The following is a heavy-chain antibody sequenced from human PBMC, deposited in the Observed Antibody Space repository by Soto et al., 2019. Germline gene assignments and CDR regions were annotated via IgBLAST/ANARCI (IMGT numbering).Heavy chain of an antibody. CDR2: IYYSGST. V-gene: IGHV4-59*01. Sequence: SETLSLTCTVSGGSISSYYWSWIRQPPGKGLEWIGYIYYSGSTNYNPSLKSRVTISVDTSKNQFSLKLSSVTAADTAVYYCARYGEDFYYFMDVWGQGTTVT. CDR3: ARYGEDFYYFMDV. CDR1: GGSISSYY. J-gene: IGHJ6*03. D-gene: IGHD3-3*01.